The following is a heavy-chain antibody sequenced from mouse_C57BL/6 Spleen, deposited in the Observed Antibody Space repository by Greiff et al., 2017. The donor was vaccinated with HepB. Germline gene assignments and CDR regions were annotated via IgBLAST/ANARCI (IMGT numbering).Heavy chain of an antibody. CDR2: IYPGDGDT. D-gene: IGHD4-1*01. CDR1: GYAFSSSW. J-gene: IGHJ1*03. V-gene: IGHV1-82*01. CDR3: AKGTGTSWYFDV. Sequence: VQLQQSGPELVKPGASVKISCKASGYAFSSSWMNWVKQRPGKGLEWIGRIYPGDGDTNYNGKFKGKATLTADKSSSTAYMQLSSLTSEDSAVYFGAKGTGTSWYFDVWGTGTTVTVSS.